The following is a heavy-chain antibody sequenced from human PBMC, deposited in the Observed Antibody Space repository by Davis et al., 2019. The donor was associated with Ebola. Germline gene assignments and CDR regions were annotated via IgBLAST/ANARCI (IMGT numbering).Heavy chain of an antibody. J-gene: IGHJ4*02. CDR1: GDSLSGFY. Sequence: SETLSLTCSVSGDSLSGFYWSWIRQPPGKGLEWIGSIYYSGSTYYNPSLKSRVTISVDTSKNQFSLKLSSVTAADTAVFYCARGSGWYRTPFDYWGQGTLVTVSS. CDR3: ARGSGWYRTPFDY. V-gene: IGHV4-39*07. D-gene: IGHD6-19*01. CDR2: IYYSGST.